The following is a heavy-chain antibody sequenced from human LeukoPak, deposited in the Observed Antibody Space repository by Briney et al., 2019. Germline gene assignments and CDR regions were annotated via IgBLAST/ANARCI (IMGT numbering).Heavy chain of an antibody. V-gene: IGHV1-46*01. J-gene: IGHJ6*02. Sequence: GASVRVSCKASGYTFTNYYLHWVRQAPGHGLEWMAIINPSDGGTYYEQKLQGRVTVTRDTSTSTVYMELSSLRSEDTAVYYCARDTRNMTAVTRGQHYYYGLDVWGQGTTVTVSS. CDR3: ARDTRNMTAVTRGQHYYYGLDV. CDR2: INPSDGGT. D-gene: IGHD4-17*01. CDR1: GYTFTNYY.